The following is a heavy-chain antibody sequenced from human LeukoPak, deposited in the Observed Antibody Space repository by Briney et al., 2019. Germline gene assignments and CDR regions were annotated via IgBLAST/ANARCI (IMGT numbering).Heavy chain of an antibody. V-gene: IGHV4-59*01. J-gene: IGHJ3*02. CDR2: IHYSGST. Sequence: SETLSLTCTVSGGSISSYYWSCIRQPPGKGLEWIGNIHYSGSTNYNPSLKSRVTISVDTSKNQFSLKLSSVTAADTAVYYCARVYGSGHDAFDIWGQGTVVTVSS. D-gene: IGHD3-10*01. CDR3: ARVYGSGHDAFDI. CDR1: GGSISSYY.